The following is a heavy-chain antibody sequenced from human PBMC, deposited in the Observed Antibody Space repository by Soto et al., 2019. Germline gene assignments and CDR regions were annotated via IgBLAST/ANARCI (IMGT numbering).Heavy chain of an antibody. J-gene: IGHJ5*02. Sequence: AGGSLRLSCAGSGFTFSTFDIHWVRQAPGKGLEWVSGIGTLSDTFYAASVQGRFTISRQNAKNCVYLQMNSLRAGDTAFYYCARGRSFSYHSPPPPMFDPWGQGTLVTVSS. CDR1: GFTFSTFD. D-gene: IGHD3-3*02. CDR3: ARGRSFSYHSPPPPMFDP. V-gene: IGHV3-13*01. CDR2: IGTLSDT.